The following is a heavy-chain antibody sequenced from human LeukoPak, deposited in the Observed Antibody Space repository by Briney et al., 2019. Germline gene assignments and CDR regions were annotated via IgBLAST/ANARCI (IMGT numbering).Heavy chain of an antibody. CDR2: INPSGGGT. J-gene: IGHJ4*02. V-gene: IGHV1-46*01. D-gene: IGHD5-18*01. CDR1: GYTFTGYY. Sequence: ASGKGSCKASGYTFTGYYMHWVRQAPGQGLELMGIINPSGGGTSYAQKFQGRLTMTRDKSTTTVYMELSSLRSEDTAMYYCAREIGPRQLHLWGSAFDYWGQGTLVTVSS. CDR3: AREIGPRQLHLWGSAFDY.